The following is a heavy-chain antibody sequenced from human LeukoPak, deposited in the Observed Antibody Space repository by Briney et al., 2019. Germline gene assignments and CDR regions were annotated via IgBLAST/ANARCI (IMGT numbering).Heavy chain of an antibody. CDR1: GYTFTSYA. Sequence: ASVKVSCKASGYTFTSYAMHWVRQAPGQRLEWMGRINAGNGNTKYSQKFQGRVTITRDTSASTAYMELSSLRSEDTAVYYCATTLQNIVVVPAATWVSDYWGQGTLVTVSS. D-gene: IGHD2-2*01. V-gene: IGHV1-3*01. CDR3: ATTLQNIVVVPAATWVSDY. CDR2: INAGNGNT. J-gene: IGHJ4*02.